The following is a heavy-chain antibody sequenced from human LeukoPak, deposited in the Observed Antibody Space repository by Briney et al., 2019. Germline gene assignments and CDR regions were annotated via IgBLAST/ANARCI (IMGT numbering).Heavy chain of an antibody. D-gene: IGHD1-20*01. V-gene: IGHV1-46*01. CDR3: ARDSYNWNVDAFDP. J-gene: IGHJ5*02. Sequence: ASVKVSCKASGYTFTSYYMHWVRQAPGEGLEWMGIINPTGGSTSYAQKFQGRVTMTRDTSTSTVYMELSSLRSEDTALYYCARDSYNWNVDAFDPWGQGTLVTVSS. CDR1: GYTFTSYY. CDR2: INPTGGST.